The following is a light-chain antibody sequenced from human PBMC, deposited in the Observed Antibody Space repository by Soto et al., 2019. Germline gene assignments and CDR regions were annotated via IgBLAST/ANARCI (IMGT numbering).Light chain of an antibody. CDR2: EVS. CDR3: SSYTSSNTYV. CDR1: SSDVGGYKY. Sequence: ALTQPASVSGSPGQSITMSCTGTSSDVGGYKYVSWYQQHPGKVPKLMIYEVSNRPSGVSNRFSGSKSGNTASLTISGLQAEDEADYYCSSYTSSNTYVFGTGTKV. V-gene: IGLV2-14*01. J-gene: IGLJ1*01.